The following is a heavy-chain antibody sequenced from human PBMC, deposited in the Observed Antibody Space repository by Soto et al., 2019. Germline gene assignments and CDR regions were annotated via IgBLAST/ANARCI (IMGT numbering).Heavy chain of an antibody. CDR3: ARSLRFLEWLSHDYYMDV. CDR2: IYYSGST. CDR1: GGSISSYY. V-gene: IGHV4-59*01. Sequence: ADTLSLTCTVSGGSISSYYWSWIRQPPGKGLEWIGYIYYSGSTNYNPSLKSRVTISVDTSKNQFSLKLSSVTAADTAVYYCARSLRFLEWLSHDYYMDVWGKGTTVTVSS. J-gene: IGHJ6*03. D-gene: IGHD3-3*01.